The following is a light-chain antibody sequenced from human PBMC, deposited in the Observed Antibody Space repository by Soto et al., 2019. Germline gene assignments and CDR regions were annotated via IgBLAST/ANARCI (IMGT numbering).Light chain of an antibody. CDR1: SSNIGAGYD. CDR3: QSYDSSLSVWV. CDR2: GDT. J-gene: IGLJ3*02. V-gene: IGLV1-40*01. Sequence: QSVLTQPPSVSGAPVQRVTISCTGSSSNIGAGYDVQWYQQRPGTAPKLLIHGDTKRPSGVPDRFSGSKSGTSASLAITGLQAEDEADYYCQSYDSSLSVWVFGGGTKLTVL.